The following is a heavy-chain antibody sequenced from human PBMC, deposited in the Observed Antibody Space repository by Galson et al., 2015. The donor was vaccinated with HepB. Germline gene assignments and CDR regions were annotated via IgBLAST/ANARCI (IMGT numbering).Heavy chain of an antibody. V-gene: IGHV5-51*01. Sequence: QSGAEVKKPGESLKISCKGSGSSFTSYWIGWVRQMPGKGLEWMGIIYPGDSDTRYSPSFQGQVTISADKSISTAYLQWSSLKASDTAMYYCARQKAVPAAMKDYYYYGMDVWGRGTAVTVSS. CDR1: GSSFTSYW. CDR3: ARQKAVPAAMKDYYYYGMDV. D-gene: IGHD2-2*01. J-gene: IGHJ6*02. CDR2: IYPGDSDT.